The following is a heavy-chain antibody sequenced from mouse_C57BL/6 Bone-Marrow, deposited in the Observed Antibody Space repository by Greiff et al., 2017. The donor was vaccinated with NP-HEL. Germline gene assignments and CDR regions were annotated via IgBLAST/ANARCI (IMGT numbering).Heavy chain of an antibody. CDR2: IDPSDSYT. CDR1: GYTFTSYW. J-gene: IGHJ3*01. CDR3: ARCEGWFAY. Sequence: QVQLKQPGAELVMPGASVKLSCKASGYTFTSYWMHWVKQRPGQGLEWIGEIDPSDSYTNYNQKFKGKSTLTVDKSSSTAYMQLSSLTSEDSAVYYCARCEGWFAYWGQGTLVTVSA. V-gene: IGHV1-69*01.